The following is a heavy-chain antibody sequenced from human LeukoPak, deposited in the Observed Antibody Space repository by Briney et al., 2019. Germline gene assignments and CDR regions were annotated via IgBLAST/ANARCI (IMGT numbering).Heavy chain of an antibody. V-gene: IGHV4-39*02. Sequence: ASETLSLTCAVYGGSFSTYYQGWIRQPPGKGLEWIGSIYNSGSTFYNPSLQSRVTISVDTSKSHFSLKLSSVTAADTAVYYCARGSSGFDYWGQGTLVTVSS. D-gene: IGHD2-8*02. CDR2: IYNSGST. CDR1: GGSFSTYY. J-gene: IGHJ4*02. CDR3: ARGSSGFDY.